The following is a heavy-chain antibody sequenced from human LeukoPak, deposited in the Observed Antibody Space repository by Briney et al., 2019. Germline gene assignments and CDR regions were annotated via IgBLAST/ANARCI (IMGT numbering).Heavy chain of an antibody. D-gene: IGHD2-21*02. CDR3: ARDLRDIVVVTASQQTLTYGMDV. J-gene: IGHJ6*02. CDR1: GFTFSTYA. Sequence: PGRSLRLSCTASGFTFSTYAMHWVRQAPGKGLEWVAVISYDGTNKYYADSVKGRFTISRDNSKNTLYLQMNSLRAEDTAVYYCARDLRDIVVVTASQQTLTYGMDVWGQGTTVTVSS. V-gene: IGHV3-30-3*01. CDR2: ISYDGTNK.